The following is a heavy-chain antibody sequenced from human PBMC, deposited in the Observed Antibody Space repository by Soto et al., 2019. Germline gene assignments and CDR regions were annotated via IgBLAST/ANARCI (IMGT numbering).Heavy chain of an antibody. D-gene: IGHD6-19*01. Sequence: GESLKISCKASGYSFPNYWIAWVRQMPGKGLERMGIIYPDDSDTRYSPSFQGQVTISADKSITTAYLQWSSLKASDTVIYYCARQGGTGWQRYYGMDVWGQGTTVTVSS. J-gene: IGHJ6*02. CDR2: IYPDDSDT. V-gene: IGHV5-51*01. CDR3: ARQGGTGWQRYYGMDV. CDR1: GYSFPNYW.